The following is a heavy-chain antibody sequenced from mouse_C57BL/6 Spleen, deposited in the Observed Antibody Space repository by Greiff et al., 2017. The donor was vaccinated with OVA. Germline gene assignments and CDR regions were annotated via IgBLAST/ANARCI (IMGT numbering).Heavy chain of an antibody. V-gene: IGHV1-54*01. J-gene: IGHJ3*01. CDR2: INPGSGGT. CDR3: ARLGDWFAY. CDR1: GYAFTNYL. Sequence: QVQLQQSGAELVRPGTSVKVSCKASGYAFTNYLIEWVKQRPGQGLEWIGVINPGSGGTNYNEKFKGKATLTADKSSRTAYMQLSSLTSEDSAVYFCARLGDWFAYWGQGTLVTVSA.